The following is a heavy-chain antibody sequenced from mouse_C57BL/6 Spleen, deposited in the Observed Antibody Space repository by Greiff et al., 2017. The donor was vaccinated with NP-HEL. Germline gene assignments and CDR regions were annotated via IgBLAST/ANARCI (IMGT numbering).Heavy chain of an antibody. CDR2: IRLKSDNYAT. V-gene: IGHV6-3*01. CDR1: GFTFSNYW. J-gene: IGHJ3*01. Sequence: DVQLQESGGGLVQPGGSMKLSCVASGFTFSNYWMNWVRQSPEKGLEWVAQIRLKSDNYATHYAESVKGRFTISRDDSKSSVYLQMNNLRAEDTGIYYCTGFAYWGQGTLVTVSA. CDR3: TGFAY.